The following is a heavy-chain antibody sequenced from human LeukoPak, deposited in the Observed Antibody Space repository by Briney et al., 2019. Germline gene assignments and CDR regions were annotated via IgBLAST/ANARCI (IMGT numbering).Heavy chain of an antibody. CDR3: ARDGSSGWYWVDY. V-gene: IGHV3-33*01. Sequence: GGSLRLSCAASGFTFRSYGMHWVRQAPGKGLEWVAVIWYDGSNKYYADSVKGRFTISRDNSKNTLYLQMNSLRAEDTAAYYCARDGSSGWYWVDYWGQGTLVTVSS. CDR2: IWYDGSNK. D-gene: IGHD6-19*01. CDR1: GFTFRSYG. J-gene: IGHJ4*02.